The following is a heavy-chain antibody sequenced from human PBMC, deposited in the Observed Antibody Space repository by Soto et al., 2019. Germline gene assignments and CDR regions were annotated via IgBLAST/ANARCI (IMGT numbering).Heavy chain of an antibody. CDR3: ARGGSLLFGEFSAYYYGMDV. D-gene: IGHD3-10*01. CDR1: GYTFSSYD. Sequence: ASVKVSCKGSGYTFSSYDINWVRQAPGQGLEWMGWVNPNSGNTGYAEKFQGRVTMTRDFFIDTAYMELSRLRSDDTAVYYCARGGSLLFGEFSAYYYGMDVWGQGTTVTGSS. V-gene: IGHV1-8*01. J-gene: IGHJ6*02. CDR2: VNPNSGNT.